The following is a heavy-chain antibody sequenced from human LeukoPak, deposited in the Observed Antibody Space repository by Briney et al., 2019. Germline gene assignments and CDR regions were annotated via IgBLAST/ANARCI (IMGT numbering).Heavy chain of an antibody. CDR1: GFTFHDYA. CDR3: AKDSSSSGWSGAFDI. CDR2: ISWYRCSI. Sequence: GGSLRLSCAASGFTFHDYAMHWVRQAPGKGLEWVSRISWYRCSIDYADSVKGRFTISSDNAKNSLYLQMNSLRAEDTALYYCAKDSSSSGWSGAFDIWGQGTMVTVSS. J-gene: IGHJ3*02. D-gene: IGHD6-13*01. V-gene: IGHV3-9*01.